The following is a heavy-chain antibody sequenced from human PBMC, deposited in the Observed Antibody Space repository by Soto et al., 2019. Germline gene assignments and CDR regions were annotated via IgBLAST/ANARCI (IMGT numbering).Heavy chain of an antibody. D-gene: IGHD6-6*01. CDR2: IYYSGNT. Sequence: SATLSLTCSVPSASLSSSTYYWRWIRQPPGRGPEWIGSIYYSGNTYYKPSLKSRVSISIDTSRNQFSLKLTSVTAADTGVYYCASSSPFHYWGPGILVT. V-gene: IGHV4-39*01. CDR3: ASSSPFHY. J-gene: IGHJ4*02. CDR1: SASLSSSTYY.